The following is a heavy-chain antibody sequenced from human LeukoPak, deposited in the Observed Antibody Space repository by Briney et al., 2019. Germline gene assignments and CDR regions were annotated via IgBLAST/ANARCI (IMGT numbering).Heavy chain of an antibody. V-gene: IGHV3-21*05. Sequence: GGSLRLSCVASGFSFSTCGMHWVRQAPGKGLEWVSYISSSGSYTNYADSVKGRFTISRDNAKNSLYLQMNSLRAEDTAVYYCARLDSSGYYPGNWGQGTLVTVSS. J-gene: IGHJ4*02. D-gene: IGHD3-22*01. CDR1: GFSFSTCG. CDR3: ARLDSSGYYPGN. CDR2: ISSSGSYT.